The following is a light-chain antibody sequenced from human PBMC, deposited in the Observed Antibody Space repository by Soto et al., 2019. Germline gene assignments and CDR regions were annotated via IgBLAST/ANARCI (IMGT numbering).Light chain of an antibody. CDR1: QSVDIN. CDR2: GAS. CDR3: QQYRNWPRT. Sequence: EIVLTQSPATLSVSPGDRVTLSCRASQSVDINLAWYQQRPGQAPRLLVYGASTKATDMPGRFSGRGSGTEFTLTINNLQSEDFAVYYCQQYRNWPRTFGQGTRWKSN. V-gene: IGKV3-15*01. J-gene: IGKJ1*01.